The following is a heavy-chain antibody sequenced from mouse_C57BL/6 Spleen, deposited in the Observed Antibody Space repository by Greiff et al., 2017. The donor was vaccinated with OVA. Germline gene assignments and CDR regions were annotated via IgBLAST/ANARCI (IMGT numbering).Heavy chain of an antibody. V-gene: IGHV5-2*01. J-gene: IGHJ3*01. CDR1: EYEFPSHD. CDR3: ARHSNYAWFAY. D-gene: IGHD2-5*01. CDR2: ITSYGGST. Sequence: EVKLMESGGGLVQPGESLKLSCESNEYEFPSHDMSWVRTTPEKRLELVAAITSYGGSTYYPDTMEKRFIISRDNTKKTLYLQMSSLRSEDTALYYCARHSNYAWFAYWGQGTLVTVSA.